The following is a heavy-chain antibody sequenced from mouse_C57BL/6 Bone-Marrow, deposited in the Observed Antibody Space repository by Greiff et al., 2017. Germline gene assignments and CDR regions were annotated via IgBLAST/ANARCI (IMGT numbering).Heavy chain of an antibody. CDR3: ARALYAYYGRRYYFDY. Sequence: QVQLQQPGAELVKPGASVKLSCKASGYTFTSYWMQWVKQRPGQGLEWIGEIDPSDSYTNYNQKFKGQATLTVDTSSSTAYMQLSSLTSEDAAVYYCARALYAYYGRRYYFDYWGQGTTLTVSS. CDR2: IDPSDSYT. CDR1: GYTFTSYW. V-gene: IGHV1-50*01. J-gene: IGHJ2*01. D-gene: IGHD1-1*01.